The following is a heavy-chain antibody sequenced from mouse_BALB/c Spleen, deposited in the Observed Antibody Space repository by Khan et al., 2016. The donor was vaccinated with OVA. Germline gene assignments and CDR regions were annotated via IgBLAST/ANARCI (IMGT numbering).Heavy chain of an antibody. D-gene: IGHD2-3*01. CDR2: INTNTGEP. J-gene: IGHJ4*01. CDR1: GYTFTKNG. V-gene: IGHV9-3*02. Sequence: LVESGPELKKPGETVKISCKASGYTFTKNGMNWVKQAPGKGLKWMGWINTNTGEPTYAEEFKGRFAFSLETSASTAYLQINNLKNEDTGTXFCARSRWLLPAMDYWGQGTSVTVSS. CDR3: ARSRWLLPAMDY.